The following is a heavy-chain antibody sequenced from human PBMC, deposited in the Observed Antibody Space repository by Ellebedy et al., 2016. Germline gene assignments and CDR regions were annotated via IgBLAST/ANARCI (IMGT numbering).Heavy chain of an antibody. J-gene: IGHJ4*02. CDR2: IIPIVGIA. D-gene: IGHD5-18*01. Sequence: ASVKVSCRASGGTFSSYAISWVRQAPGQGLECMGRIIPIVGIAIYAQKFQGRVTITADKSTSTAYMELSSLRSEDTGVYYCARAEDTAMVFDYWGQGTLVTVSS. CDR1: GGTFSSYA. CDR3: ARAEDTAMVFDY. V-gene: IGHV1-69*04.